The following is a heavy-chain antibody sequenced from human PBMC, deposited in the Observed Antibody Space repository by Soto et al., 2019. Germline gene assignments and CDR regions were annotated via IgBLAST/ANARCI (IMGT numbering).Heavy chain of an antibody. Sequence: SETLSLTCTVSGGSISSSSYYWGWIRQPPGKGLEWIGSIYYSGSTYYNPSLKSRVTISVDTSKNQFSLKLSSVTAADTAVYYCARLGGEATLVRASSFDYWGQGTLVTVSS. V-gene: IGHV4-39*01. CDR1: GGSISSSSYY. D-gene: IGHD6-13*01. J-gene: IGHJ4*02. CDR2: IYYSGST. CDR3: ARLGGEATLVRASSFDY.